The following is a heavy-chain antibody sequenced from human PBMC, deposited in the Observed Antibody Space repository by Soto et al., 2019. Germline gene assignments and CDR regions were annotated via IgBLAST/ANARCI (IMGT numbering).Heavy chain of an antibody. CDR2: IIPIFGTA. V-gene: IGHV1-69*12. D-gene: IGHD3-16*01. J-gene: IGHJ6*02. Sequence: QVQLVQSGAEVKKPGSSVKVSCKASGGTFSSYAISWVRQAPGQGLEWMGGIIPIFGTADYAQKFQGRGTITADESTSPAYMELSSLRSEDTAVYYCASSRLGGTGYYYGMDVWGQGTTVTVSS. CDR1: GGTFSSYA. CDR3: ASSRLGGTGYYYGMDV.